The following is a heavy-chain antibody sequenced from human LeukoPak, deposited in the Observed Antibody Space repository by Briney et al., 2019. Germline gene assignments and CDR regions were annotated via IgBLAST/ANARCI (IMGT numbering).Heavy chain of an antibody. CDR3: ASGGMGARKFYSDPFHY. CDR2: LYIAGST. V-gene: IGHV3-53*01. CDR1: GFIVRSNY. Sequence: GGSLRLSCAASGFIVRSNYMSWVRQAPGEGLEWVSILYIAGSTYYADSVKGRFTIFRDNSRNTLYLQMNSLRVGDTAVYYCASGGMGARKFYSDPFHYWGQGTLVTVSS. J-gene: IGHJ4*02. D-gene: IGHD2-15*01.